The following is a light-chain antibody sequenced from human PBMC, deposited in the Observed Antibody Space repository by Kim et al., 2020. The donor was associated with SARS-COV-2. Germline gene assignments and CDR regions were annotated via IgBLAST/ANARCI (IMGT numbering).Light chain of an antibody. J-gene: IGKJ2*03. V-gene: IGKV3-20*01. CDR1: QSVSSSY. CDR2: GAS. CDR3: QQYGSSPRYS. Sequence: SPGERATLSGRASQSVSSSYLAWYQQKPGQAPRLLIYGASSRATGIPDRFSGSGSGTDFTLTISRLEPEDFAVYYCQQYGSSPRYSFGQGTKLEIK.